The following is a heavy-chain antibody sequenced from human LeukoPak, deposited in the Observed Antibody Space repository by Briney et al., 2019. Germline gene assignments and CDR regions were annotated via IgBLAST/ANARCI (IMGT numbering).Heavy chain of an antibody. D-gene: IGHD1-26*01. J-gene: IGHJ3*02. CDR2: IYYSGST. Sequence: SETLSLTCTVSGYSITSGYYWGWIRQPPGKGLEWIGYIYYSGSTNYNPSLKSRVTISVDTSKNQFSLKLSSVTAADTAVYYCAGGGSYWGKGAFDIWGQGTMVTVSS. CDR3: AGGGSYWGKGAFDI. V-gene: IGHV4-61*01. CDR1: GYSITSGYY.